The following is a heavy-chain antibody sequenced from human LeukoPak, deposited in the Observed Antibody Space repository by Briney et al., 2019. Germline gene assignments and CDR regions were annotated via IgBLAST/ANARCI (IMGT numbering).Heavy chain of an antibody. CDR1: GYTFTGYY. Sequence: ASVKVSCKASGYTFTGYYMHWVRQAPGQGLEWMGWINPNSGGTNYAQKFQGRVTMTRDTSISTAYMELSRLRSDDTAVYYCARDGGYDFWSGYSGSYFDYWGQGTLVTVSS. V-gene: IGHV1-2*02. J-gene: IGHJ4*02. CDR2: INPNSGGT. D-gene: IGHD3-3*01. CDR3: ARDGGYDFWSGYSGSYFDY.